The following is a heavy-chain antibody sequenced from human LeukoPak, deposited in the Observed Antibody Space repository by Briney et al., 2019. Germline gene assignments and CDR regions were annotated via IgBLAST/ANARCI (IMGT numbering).Heavy chain of an antibody. V-gene: IGHV6-1*01. J-gene: IGHJ4*02. CDR1: GDSVSSNSAG. D-gene: IGHD6-19*01. Sequence: SQTLSLTCAISGDSVSSNSAGWNWIRQSPSSGLEWLGRTYYRSKWYNHYAVSMKSRITINPDTSKNQFSLQLNSVTPEDTAVYYCARDVGSGWLNYFDYWGQGALVTVSP. CDR3: ARDVGSGWLNYFDY. CDR2: TYYRSKWYN.